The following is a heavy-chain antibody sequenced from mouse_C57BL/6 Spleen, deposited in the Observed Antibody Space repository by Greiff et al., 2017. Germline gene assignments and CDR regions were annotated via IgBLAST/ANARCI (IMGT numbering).Heavy chain of an antibody. CDR3: ASSYVRDFDY. Sequence: VQLQQSGPVLVKPGASVKLSCKASGYTFTDYYMNWVKQSHGKSLEWIGFINPYNGGTSYNEKFKGKVTLTVDKSSSTAYMELNSLTSEDSAIYYCASSYVRDFDYWGQGTSLTVSS. CDR1: GYTFTDYY. CDR2: INPYNGGT. D-gene: IGHD1-1*01. V-gene: IGHV1-19*01. J-gene: IGHJ2*02.